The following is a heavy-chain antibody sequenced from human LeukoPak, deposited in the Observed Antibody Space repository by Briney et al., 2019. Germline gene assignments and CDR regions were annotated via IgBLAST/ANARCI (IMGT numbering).Heavy chain of an antibody. J-gene: IGHJ4*02. CDR2: ISYDGSNK. CDR1: GFTFSGYG. Sequence: PGGSLRLSCAASGFTFSGYGMHWVRQAPGKGLEWVAVISYDGSNKYYADSVKGRFTISRDNSKNTLYLQMNSLRAEDTAVYYCARGYDSGTTRPTDYWGQGTLVTVSS. V-gene: IGHV3-30*03. CDR3: ARGYDSGTTRPTDY. D-gene: IGHD1-26*01.